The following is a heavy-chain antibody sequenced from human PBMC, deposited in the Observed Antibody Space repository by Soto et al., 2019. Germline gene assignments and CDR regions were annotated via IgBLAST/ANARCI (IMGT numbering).Heavy chain of an antibody. CDR2: ISYDGRNK. CDR3: ANGRGTHSSGVDY. Sequence: QVQLVESGGGVVQPGRSLRLSCAASGFTFSTYGMHWVRQAPGKGLEWLAVISYDGRNKYYGDSVKGRFTISRDNSKNTLYLQMNSLRAEDTAVYYCANGRGTHSSGVDYWGQGTLVTVSS. V-gene: IGHV3-30*18. D-gene: IGHD6-19*01. CDR1: GFTFSTYG. J-gene: IGHJ4*02.